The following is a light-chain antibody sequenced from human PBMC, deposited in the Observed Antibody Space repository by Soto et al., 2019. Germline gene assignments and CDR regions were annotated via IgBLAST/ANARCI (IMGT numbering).Light chain of an antibody. V-gene: IGLV4-69*01. CDR1: SGHSSYA. CDR3: QTWGTGGV. CDR2: LNSDGSH. Sequence: QPVLTQSPSASASLGASVKLTCTLSSGHSSYAIAWHQQQPEKGPRYLMKLNSDGSHSKGDGIPDRFSGSSSGAERHLTISSLQSEDEADYYCQTWGTGGVFGGGTKLTVL. J-gene: IGLJ2*01.